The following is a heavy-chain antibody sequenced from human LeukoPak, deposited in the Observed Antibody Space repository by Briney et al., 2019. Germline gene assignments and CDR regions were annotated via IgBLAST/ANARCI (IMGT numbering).Heavy chain of an antibody. V-gene: IGHV4-59*12. CDR3: ARVSLELRPPHYFDY. D-gene: IGHD1-26*01. Sequence: SETLSLTCTVSGGSISSYYWSRIRQPPGKGLEWIGYIYYSGSTNYNPSLKSRVTISVDTSKNQFSLKLSSVTAADTAVYYCARVSLELRPPHYFDYWGQGTLVTVSS. CDR1: GGSISSYY. CDR2: IYYSGST. J-gene: IGHJ4*02.